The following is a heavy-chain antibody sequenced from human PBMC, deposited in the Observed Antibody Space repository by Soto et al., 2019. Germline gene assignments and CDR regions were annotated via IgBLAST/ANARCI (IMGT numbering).Heavy chain of an antibody. CDR1: GGAITAYY. CDR3: ARDEYYDSNNWFDH. J-gene: IGHJ5*02. CDR2: VYSTGCT. D-gene: IGHD3-22*01. V-gene: IGHV4-4*07. Sequence: TSETLSLTCTVSGGAITAYYWSWIRQPVGEGLQWIGRVYSTGCTNYNPSLRSRVTMSVDTSQNQFFLRLSSVTAADTAVYYCARDEYYDSNNWFDHWGQGILVTVYS.